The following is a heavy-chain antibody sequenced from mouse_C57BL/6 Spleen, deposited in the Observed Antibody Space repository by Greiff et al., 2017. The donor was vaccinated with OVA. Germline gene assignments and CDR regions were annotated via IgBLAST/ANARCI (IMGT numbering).Heavy chain of an antibody. V-gene: IGHV14-1*01. CDR2: IDPEDGDT. CDR1: GFNIKDYY. J-gene: IGHJ3*01. Sequence: VQLQQSGAELVRPGASVKLSCTASGFNIKDYYMHWVKQRPEQGLEWIGRIDPEDGDTEYAPKFQGKATMTADTSSNTAYLQLSSLTSEDTAVYYCTYDGYYGWFAYWGQGTLVTVSA. CDR3: TYDGYYGWFAY. D-gene: IGHD2-3*01.